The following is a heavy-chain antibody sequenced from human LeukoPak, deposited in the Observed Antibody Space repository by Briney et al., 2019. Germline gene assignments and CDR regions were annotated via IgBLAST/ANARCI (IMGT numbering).Heavy chain of an antibody. CDR2: VNPSGGST. J-gene: IGHJ3*01. CDR1: GYTFTSCY. V-gene: IGHV1-46*01. CDR3: APTVDGVLRFLF. Sequence: ASVKVSCKASGYTFTSCYMHWVRQAPGQGLEWMGIVNPSGGSTSYAQKFQGRVTMTRDTSTSTVYMELSSLRSEDTAVYYCAPTVDGVLRFLFWGPGTMVTVSS. D-gene: IGHD3-3*01.